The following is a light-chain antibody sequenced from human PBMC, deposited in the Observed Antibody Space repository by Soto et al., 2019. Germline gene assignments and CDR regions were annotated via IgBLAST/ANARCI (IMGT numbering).Light chain of an antibody. Sequence: EVVLTQSPVTLSVSLGEKASLACRASQSFRGLLAWYQQKPGQAPRLLSYDAYNRATGIPPRFSGRGAGTEFTLTISSLEPEDSEVYYCQQRHMWPITFGQGTRLEIK. CDR2: DAY. CDR1: QSFRGL. CDR3: QQRHMWPIT. J-gene: IGKJ5*01. V-gene: IGKV3D-11*02.